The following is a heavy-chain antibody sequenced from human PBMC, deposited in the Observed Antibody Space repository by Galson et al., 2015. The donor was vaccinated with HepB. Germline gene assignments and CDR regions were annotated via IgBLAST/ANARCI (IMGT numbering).Heavy chain of an antibody. V-gene: IGHV3-11*01. J-gene: IGHJ5*02. CDR2: ISSSGSTI. CDR3: ARVLAMVRGVIMIEVGWFDP. D-gene: IGHD3-10*01. Sequence: SLRLSCAASGFTFSDYYMSWIRQAPGKGLEWVSYISSSGSTIYYADSVKGRFTISRDNAKNSLYLQMNSLRAEDTAVYYCARVLAMVRGVIMIEVGWFDPWGQGTLVTVSS. CDR1: GFTFSDYY.